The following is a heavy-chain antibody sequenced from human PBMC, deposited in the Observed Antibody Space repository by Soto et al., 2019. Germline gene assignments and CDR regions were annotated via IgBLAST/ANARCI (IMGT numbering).Heavy chain of an antibody. CDR3: ASHRGNTYGPYDY. J-gene: IGHJ4*02. D-gene: IGHD5-18*01. CDR1: GGSISRGNW. CDR2: ISHSGNT. V-gene: IGHV4-4*02. Sequence: VQLQESGPGLVKPSGTLSLTCAVSGGSISRGNWWSWVRQSPRKGLEWIGEISHSGNTNHNPSLKSRVTISIDKSKNQFSLKLTSVTAADTAVYYCASHRGNTYGPYDYWGQGTLVTVSS.